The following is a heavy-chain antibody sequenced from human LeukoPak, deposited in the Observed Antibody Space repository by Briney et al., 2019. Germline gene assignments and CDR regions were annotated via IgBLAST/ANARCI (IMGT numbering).Heavy chain of an antibody. D-gene: IGHD1-26*01. CDR2: IGSSGSFT. J-gene: IGHJ4*02. V-gene: IGHV3-11*06. Sequence: GGSLRLSCAASGFTFSSYYMSWMRQAPGKGLEWVSYIGSSGSFTNYADSVKGRFTISRDNSKNSLYLQMNSLRAEDTAVYYCARVGGTVGACILDYWGEG. CDR3: ARVGGTVGACILDY. CDR1: GFTFSSYY.